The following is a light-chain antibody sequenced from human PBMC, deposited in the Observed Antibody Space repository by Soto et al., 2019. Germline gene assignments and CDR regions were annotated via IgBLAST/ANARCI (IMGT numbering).Light chain of an antibody. CDR2: DAS. CDR1: QSVSIN. CDR3: QQHISWPLT. V-gene: IGKV3D-15*01. Sequence: EIVMTQSPGTLSVSPGERATLSCRASQSVSINLAWYQQKPGQAPRLLIYDASTRATGIPARFSGSGSGTDFTLTISNLEPEDFAVYYCQQHISWPLTFGGGTKVDIK. J-gene: IGKJ4*01.